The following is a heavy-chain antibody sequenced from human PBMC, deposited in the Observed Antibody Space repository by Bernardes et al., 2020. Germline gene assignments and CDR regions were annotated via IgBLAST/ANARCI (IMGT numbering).Heavy chain of an antibody. CDR1: GGSISSSNW. CDR3: ARDTLPACSSTSCYEFP. D-gene: IGHD2-2*01. CDR2: IYHSGST. V-gene: IGHV4-4*02. Sequence: SETLSLTCAVSGGSISSSNWWSWVSQPPGKGLEWIGEIYHSGSTNYNPSLKSRVTISVDKSKNQFSLKLSSVTAADTAVYYCARDTLPACSSTSCYEFPWGQGTLVTVSS. J-gene: IGHJ5*02.